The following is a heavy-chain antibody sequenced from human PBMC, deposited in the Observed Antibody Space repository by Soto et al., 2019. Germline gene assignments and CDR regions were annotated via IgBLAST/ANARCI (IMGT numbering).Heavy chain of an antibody. CDR1: GFTFSSYS. Sequence: GGSLRLSCAASGFTFSSYSMNWVRQAPGKGLEWVSSISSSSSYIYYADSVKGRFTISRDKAKNSLYLQMNSLRAEDTAMYYCARPPGDYWGGSGVFNDYWGQGTLVTVSS. D-gene: IGHD7-27*01. J-gene: IGHJ4*02. V-gene: IGHV3-21*01. CDR2: ISSSSSYI. CDR3: ARPPGDYWGGSGVFNDY.